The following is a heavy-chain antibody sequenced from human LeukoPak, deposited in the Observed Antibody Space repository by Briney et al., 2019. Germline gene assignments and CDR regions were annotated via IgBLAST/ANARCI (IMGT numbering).Heavy chain of an antibody. CDR3: ARFKTYYYDSSGYWTYFDY. CDR2: IYTSGST. V-gene: IGHV4-61*02. J-gene: IGHJ4*02. D-gene: IGHD3-22*01. CDR1: GGSISSGNYY. Sequence: PSETLSLTCTVSGGSISSGNYYWSWIRQPAGKGLEWIGRIYTSGSTNYNPSLKSRVTISVDTSKNQFSLKLSSVTAADTAVYYCARFKTYYYDSSGYWTYFDYWGQGTLVTVSS.